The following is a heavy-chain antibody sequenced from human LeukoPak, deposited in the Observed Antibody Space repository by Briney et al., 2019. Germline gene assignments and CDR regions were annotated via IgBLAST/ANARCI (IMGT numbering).Heavy chain of an antibody. D-gene: IGHD3-22*01. CDR2: IYTSGTT. CDR3: ARGMTFYYDSRGYYGALDI. V-gene: IGHV4-4*07. CDR1: GDSMSNYY. Sequence: EPLSLICTVSGDSMSNYYWSWIRQPAGKGLEWIGRIYTSGTTAYNPSLKSRVTMSMDKSKDQFSLKVTSVAAADTAIYYCARGMTFYYDSRGYYGALDIWGQGTMVTVSS. J-gene: IGHJ3*02.